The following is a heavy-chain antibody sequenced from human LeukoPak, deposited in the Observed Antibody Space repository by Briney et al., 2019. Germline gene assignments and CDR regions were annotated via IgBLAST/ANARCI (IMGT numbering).Heavy chain of an antibody. CDR3: ARGLDWELLID. Sequence: SETLSPTCAVYGGSFSGYYWSWIRQPPGKGLEWIGEINHSGSTNYNPSLKSRVTISVDTSKNQFSLKLSSVTAADTAVYYCARGLDWELLIDWGQGTLVTVSS. D-gene: IGHD1-26*01. CDR2: INHSGST. V-gene: IGHV4-34*01. CDR1: GGSFSGYY. J-gene: IGHJ4*02.